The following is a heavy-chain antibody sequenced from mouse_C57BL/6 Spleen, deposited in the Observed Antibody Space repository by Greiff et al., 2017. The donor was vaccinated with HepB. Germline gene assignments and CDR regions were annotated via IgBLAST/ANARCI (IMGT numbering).Heavy chain of an antibody. CDR3: ARSLYDYDYYAMDY. CDR1: GFTFPDYY. D-gene: IGHD2-4*01. J-gene: IGHJ4*01. V-gene: IGHV7-3*01. CDR2: IRNKANGYTT. Sequence: EVMLVESGGGLVQPGGSLSLSCAASGFTFPDYYMSWVRQPPGKALEWLGFIRNKANGYTTEYSASVKGRFTISRDYSQSILYLQMNALRAEDSATYYCARSLYDYDYYAMDYWGQGTSVTVSS.